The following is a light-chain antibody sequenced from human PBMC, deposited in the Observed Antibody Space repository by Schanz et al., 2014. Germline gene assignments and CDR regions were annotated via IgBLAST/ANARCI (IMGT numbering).Light chain of an antibody. CDR1: SSDVGGYNF. J-gene: IGLJ3*02. CDR2: DVR. Sequence: QSALTQPASVSGSPGQSITISCTGTSSDVGGYNFVSWFQQHPAKAPKLMIYDVRYRPSGVSNRFSGSKSGNTASLTISGLQAGGATEYYCSSYTSSRTWVFGGGTKLTVL. V-gene: IGLV2-14*01. CDR3: SSYTSSRTWV.